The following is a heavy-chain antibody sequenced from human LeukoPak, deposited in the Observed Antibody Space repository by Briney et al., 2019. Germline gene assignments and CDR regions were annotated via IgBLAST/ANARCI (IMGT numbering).Heavy chain of an antibody. D-gene: IGHD2-2*01. CDR2: IKQDGSEK. CDR3: ARDTWGGTSCYDY. J-gene: IGHJ4*02. CDR1: GFTFSTYA. V-gene: IGHV3-7*01. Sequence: GGSLRLSCAASGFTFSTYAMSWVRQAPGKGLEWVANIKQDGSEKYYVDSVKGRFTISRDNAKDSLYLQMNSLRAEDTAVYYCARDTWGGTSCYDYWGQGTLVTVSS.